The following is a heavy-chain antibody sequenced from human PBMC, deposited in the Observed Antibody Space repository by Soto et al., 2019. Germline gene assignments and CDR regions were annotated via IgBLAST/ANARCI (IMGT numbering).Heavy chain of an antibody. D-gene: IGHD4-17*01. CDR2: IRNEPYGYTT. Sequence: EVQLVASGGGLVQPGGSLRLSCVASGFSLSDHYMDWVRQAPGKGLEWLGLIRNEPYGYTTNYAASVKGRLTISRDDSKNSMFLQMDSLTAECAAIYYCGDVTWNRDYLPWGQGTLVTVSS. CDR3: GDVTWNRDYLP. V-gene: IGHV3-72*01. CDR1: GFSLSDHY. J-gene: IGHJ4*02.